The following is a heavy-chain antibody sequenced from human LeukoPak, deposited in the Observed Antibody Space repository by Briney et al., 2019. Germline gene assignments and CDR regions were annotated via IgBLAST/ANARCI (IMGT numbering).Heavy chain of an antibody. Sequence: GGSLRLTCAGSGFSASNYYMSWVRQAPGKGLEWVSLIRDSGETFYAGSVKGRFTISRDNSKNTMYLQMNRLRVEDTAVYLCARDRAVTQDWVEFDPWGQGTLVTVSS. CDR2: IRDSGET. CDR3: ARDRAVTQDWVEFDP. V-gene: IGHV3-66*03. J-gene: IGHJ5*02. CDR1: GFSASNYY. D-gene: IGHD4-17*01.